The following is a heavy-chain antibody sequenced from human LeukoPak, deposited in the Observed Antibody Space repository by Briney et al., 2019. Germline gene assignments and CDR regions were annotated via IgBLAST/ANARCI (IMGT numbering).Heavy chain of an antibody. V-gene: IGHV4-34*01. Sequence: PSETLSLTCAVYGGSFSGYYWSWIRQPPGKGLEWIGEINHSGSTNYNPSLKSRVTISVDTSKNQFSLKLSSVTAADTAVYYCASHLRLSYYAFDIWGQGTMVTVSS. D-gene: IGHD3-16*01. CDR3: ASHLRLSYYAFDI. CDR2: INHSGST. CDR1: GGSFSGYY. J-gene: IGHJ3*02.